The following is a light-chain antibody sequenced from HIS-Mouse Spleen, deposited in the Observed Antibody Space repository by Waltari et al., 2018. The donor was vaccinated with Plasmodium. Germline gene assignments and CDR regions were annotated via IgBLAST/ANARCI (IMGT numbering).Light chain of an antibody. V-gene: IGKV3-15*01. J-gene: IGKJ3*01. Sequence: EIVMTQSPATLSVSPGERAPLSRRAGQSVSSNLAWYQQKPGQAPRLLIYGASTRATGIPARFSGSGSGTEFTLTISSLQSEDFAVYYCQQYNNWSFTFGPGTKVDIK. CDR1: QSVSSN. CDR3: QQYNNWSFT. CDR2: GAS.